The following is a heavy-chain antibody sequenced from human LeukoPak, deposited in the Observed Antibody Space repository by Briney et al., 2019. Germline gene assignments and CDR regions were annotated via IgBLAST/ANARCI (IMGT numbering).Heavy chain of an antibody. D-gene: IGHD3-3*01. J-gene: IGHJ4*02. Sequence: KPSETLSLTCAVSGYSISSSYYWGWIRQPPGKGLEWIGGIYYSGSTYYNPSLKSRVTISVDTSKNQFSLKLSSVTAADTAVYYCARHLDYDFWSGYSHYFDYWGQGTLVTVSS. V-gene: IGHV4-38-2*01. CDR1: GYSISSSYY. CDR2: IYYSGST. CDR3: ARHLDYDFWSGYSHYFDY.